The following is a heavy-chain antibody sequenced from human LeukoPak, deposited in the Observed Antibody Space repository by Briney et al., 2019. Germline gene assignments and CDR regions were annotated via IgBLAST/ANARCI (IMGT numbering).Heavy chain of an antibody. V-gene: IGHV3-48*03. J-gene: IGHJ5*02. CDR3: ARFSRGWFDP. CDR1: GFTFSSYE. Sequence: PGGSLRLSCAASGFTFSSYEMNWVRQAPGKGLEWVSYISSSGSTIYYADSVKGRFTISRDNAKNSLYLQMNSLRAEDTAVYYCARFSRGWFDPWGQGTLVTVSS. D-gene: IGHD3-10*01. CDR2: ISSSGSTI.